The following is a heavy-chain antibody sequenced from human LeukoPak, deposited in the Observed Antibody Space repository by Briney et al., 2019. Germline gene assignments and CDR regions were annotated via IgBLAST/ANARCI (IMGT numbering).Heavy chain of an antibody. CDR2: MNPNSGNA. J-gene: IGHJ6*03. V-gene: IGHV1-8*01. Sequence: ASVKVSCKASGYTFTSYDINWVRQATGQGLEWMGWMNPNSGNAGYAQKFQGRVTMTRNTSISTAYMELSNLRPEDTAVYYCATSTLGGSGNYYYYMDVWGKGTTVTVSS. CDR3: ATSTLGGSGNYYYYMDV. CDR1: GYTFTSYD. D-gene: IGHD1-14*01.